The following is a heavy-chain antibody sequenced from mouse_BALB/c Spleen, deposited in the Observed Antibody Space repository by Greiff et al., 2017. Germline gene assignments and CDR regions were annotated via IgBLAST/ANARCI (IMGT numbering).Heavy chain of an antibody. D-gene: IGHD2-3*01. J-gene: IGHJ4*01. CDR3: APDGYSAMDY. CDR1: GYTFTSYW. Sequence: VQLQQSGAELARPGASVKLSCKASGYTFTSYWMQWVKQRPGQGLEWIGAIYPGDGDTRYTQKFKGKATLTADKSSSTAYMQLSSLASEDSAVYYCAPDGYSAMDYWGQGTSVTVSS. CDR2: IYPGDGDT. V-gene: IGHV1-87*01.